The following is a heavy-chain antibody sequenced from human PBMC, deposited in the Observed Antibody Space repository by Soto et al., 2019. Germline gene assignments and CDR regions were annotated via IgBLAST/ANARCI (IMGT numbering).Heavy chain of an antibody. V-gene: IGHV1-18*01. D-gene: IGHD3-16*01. CDR1: GYTFTNYG. CDR3: AGGTGGDYGDY. Sequence: QVQLVQSGAEVKKPGASVRVSCKASGYTFTNYGISWVRQAPGQGLEWMGWISAYNGNTNYAQKLQGRVTMTTDTSTNTAYMELRSRRSDDTAVYYCAGGTGGDYGDYWGQGTLVTVSS. J-gene: IGHJ4*02. CDR2: ISAYNGNT.